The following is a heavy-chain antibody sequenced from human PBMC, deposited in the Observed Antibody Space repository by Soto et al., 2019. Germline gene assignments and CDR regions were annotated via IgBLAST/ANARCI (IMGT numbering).Heavy chain of an antibody. CDR2: VIPFLGTA. J-gene: IGHJ4*02. V-gene: IGHV1-69*01. CDR3: ARLGHPGH. Sequence: QVQLVQSGAEVKKPGSSVKVSCTASGGSLRNSVISWVRQDPEQRLEWMGGVIPFLGTANYAQKFQGRVTMTADEATSTASMDLSSLSPDDTAVYYCARLGHPGHWGPGTLVIVSS. CDR1: GGSLRNSV.